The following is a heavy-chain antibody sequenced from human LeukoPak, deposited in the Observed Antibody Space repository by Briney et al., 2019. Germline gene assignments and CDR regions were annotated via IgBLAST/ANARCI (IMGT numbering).Heavy chain of an antibody. CDR3: ARASIAAHGYFDY. J-gene: IGHJ4*02. Sequence: ASVKVSCKASGYTFTGYYMHWVRQAPGQGLEWMGWINSNSGGTNYAQKFQGRVTMTRDTSISTAYMELSRLRSDDTAVYYCARASIAAHGYFDYWGQGTLVTVSS. CDR1: GYTFTGYY. D-gene: IGHD6-13*01. CDR2: INSNSGGT. V-gene: IGHV1-2*02.